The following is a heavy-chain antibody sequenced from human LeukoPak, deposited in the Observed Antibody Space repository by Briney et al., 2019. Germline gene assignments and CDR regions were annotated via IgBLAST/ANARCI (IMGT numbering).Heavy chain of an antibody. CDR3: ARRQQLLSTKGFDY. J-gene: IGHJ4*02. CDR1: GFTLSSYW. D-gene: IGHD1-26*01. Sequence: PGTSLRLSCEASGFTLSSYWMTWVRQAPGKGLEWVASINQDGSEKHYVDSVKGRFTISRDNAEKSLYLQMNSLRAEDTAVYYCARRQQLLSTKGFDYWGQGTLVTVSS. CDR2: INQDGSEK. V-gene: IGHV3-7*02.